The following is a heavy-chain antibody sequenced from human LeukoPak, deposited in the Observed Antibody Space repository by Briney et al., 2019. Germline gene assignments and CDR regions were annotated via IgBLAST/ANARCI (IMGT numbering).Heavy chain of an antibody. CDR3: ARVYQSAEYYFDY. J-gene: IGHJ4*02. D-gene: IGHD2-2*01. CDR2: IYYTGST. V-gene: IGHV4-59*01. Sequence: PSETLSLTCTVSGGSIDSYYWSWIRQPPRKGLEWIGYIYYTGSTEYHPSLKSRVTISLDTSENQFSLKLTSVTAADTAVYYCARVYQSAEYYFDYWGQGNLVSVSS. CDR1: GGSIDSYY.